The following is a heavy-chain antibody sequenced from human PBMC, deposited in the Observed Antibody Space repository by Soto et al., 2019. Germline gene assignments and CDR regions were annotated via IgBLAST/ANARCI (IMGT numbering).Heavy chain of an antibody. D-gene: IGHD2-21*01. CDR2: IDTTGTTI. Sequence: QVQLVESGGGLVKPGGSLRLSCAASGFTFSDYYMNWIRQAPGKGPEWVSYIDTTGTTIYYADSVKGRFIISRDNAKKSLYLQMNCRRAEDTGVYYCAYAYCCGAERGGQGSLVIVSS. V-gene: IGHV3-11*01. CDR3: AYAYCCGAER. J-gene: IGHJ4*02. CDR1: GFTFSDYY.